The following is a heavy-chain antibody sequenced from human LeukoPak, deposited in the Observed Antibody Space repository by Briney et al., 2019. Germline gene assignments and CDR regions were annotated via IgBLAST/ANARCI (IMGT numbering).Heavy chain of an antibody. CDR1: GFTFSSYE. D-gene: IGHD3-9*01. J-gene: IGHJ4*02. CDR3: ARDRRYYDILTGYYTLYYFDY. V-gene: IGHV3-48*03. Sequence: TGGSLRLSCAASGFTFSSYEMNWVRQAPGKGLEWVSYISSSGSTIYYADSVKGRFTISRDNAKNSLYLQMNSLRAEDTAVYYCARDRRYYDILTGYYTLYYFDYWGQGTLVTVSS. CDR2: ISSSGSTI.